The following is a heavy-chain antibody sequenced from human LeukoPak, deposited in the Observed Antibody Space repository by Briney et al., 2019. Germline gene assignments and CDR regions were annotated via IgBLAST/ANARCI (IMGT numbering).Heavy chain of an antibody. CDR1: GYTFITYG. D-gene: IGHD2-2*01. Sequence: ASVKVSCKASGYTFITYGISWVRQAPGQGLEWMGWVSAYNGNTNYAQKLQGRVTMTTDTSTSTAYMELSSLRSEDTAVYYCARDKEVVVVPAYYYYYMDVWGKGTTVTISS. CDR3: ARDKEVVVVPAYYYYYMDV. V-gene: IGHV1-18*01. CDR2: VSAYNGNT. J-gene: IGHJ6*03.